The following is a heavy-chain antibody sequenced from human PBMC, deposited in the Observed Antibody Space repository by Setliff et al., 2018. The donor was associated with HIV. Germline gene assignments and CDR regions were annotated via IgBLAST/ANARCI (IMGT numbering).Heavy chain of an antibody. CDR1: GGSFSGYY. J-gene: IGHJ6*03. Sequence: SETLSLTCAVYGGSFSGYYWSLIRQPPGKGLEWIGEINHSGSTNYNPSLKSRVTISVDTSKNQFSLKLKSVTAADTAVYYCALTGHRLLRGYMDVWGKGTTVTVSS. CDR2: INHSGST. V-gene: IGHV4-34*01. D-gene: IGHD2-15*01. CDR3: ALTGHRLLRGYMDV.